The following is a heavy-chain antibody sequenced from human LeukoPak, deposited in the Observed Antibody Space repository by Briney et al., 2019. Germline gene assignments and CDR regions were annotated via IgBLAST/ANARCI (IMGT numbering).Heavy chain of an antibody. D-gene: IGHD2-21*02. J-gene: IGHJ4*02. CDR1: GFTFSSYG. CDR3: AKDGCGGDCYLDY. V-gene: IGHV3-30*18. CDR2: ISYDGSNK. Sequence: GRSLRLSCAASGFTFSSYGMHWVRQAPGKGLEWVAVISYDGSNKYYADSVKGRFTISRDNSKNTLYLQMNSLRAEDTAVYYCAKDGCGGDCYLDYWGQGTLVTVSS.